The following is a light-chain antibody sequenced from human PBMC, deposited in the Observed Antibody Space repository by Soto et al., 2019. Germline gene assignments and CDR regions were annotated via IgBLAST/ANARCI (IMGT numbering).Light chain of an antibody. V-gene: IGLV4-69*01. CDR1: SGHSSYA. Sequence: QLVLTQSPSASASLGASVKLSCTLSSGHSSYAIAWHQQQPEKGPRYLMKLDSDGSHTKGDAIPDRFSGSSSGAERYLTIASLQSEDEADYYCQTWGTGIHVVFGEGTKLTVL. J-gene: IGLJ2*01. CDR3: QTWGTGIHVV. CDR2: LDSDGSH.